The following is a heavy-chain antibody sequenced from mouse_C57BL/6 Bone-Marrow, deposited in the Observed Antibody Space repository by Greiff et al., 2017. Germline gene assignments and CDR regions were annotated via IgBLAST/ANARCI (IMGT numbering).Heavy chain of an antibody. CDR2: INPSNGGT. Sequence: VQLQQPGTELVKPGASVKLSCKASGYTFTSYWMHWVKQRPGQGLEWIGNINPSNGGTNYNEKFKSKDTLTVDKSSSPAYMQLSSLTSEESAVYYCASGGLSGYFDYWGQGTTRTVSS. CDR3: ASGGLSGYFDY. D-gene: IGHD3-3*01. CDR1: GYTFTSYW. V-gene: IGHV1-53*01. J-gene: IGHJ2*01.